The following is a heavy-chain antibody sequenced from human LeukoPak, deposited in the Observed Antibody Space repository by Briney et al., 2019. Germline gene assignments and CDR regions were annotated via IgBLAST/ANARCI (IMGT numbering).Heavy chain of an antibody. CDR2: IYHSGST. J-gene: IGHJ4*02. CDR1: GYSISSGYY. Sequence: SETLSLTCTVSGYSISSGYYWGWFRQPPGKGLEWIGSIYHSGSTYYNPSLKSRVTISVDTSKNQFSLQLSSVTAADTAVYYCARVHSGSYHLDYWGQGTLVTVSS. V-gene: IGHV4-38-2*02. D-gene: IGHD1-26*01. CDR3: ARVHSGSYHLDY.